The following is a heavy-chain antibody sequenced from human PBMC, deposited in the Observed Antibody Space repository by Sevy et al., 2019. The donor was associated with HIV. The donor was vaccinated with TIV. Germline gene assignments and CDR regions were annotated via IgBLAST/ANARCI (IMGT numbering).Heavy chain of an antibody. CDR2: ISSASSYI. D-gene: IGHD3-22*01. J-gene: IGHJ4*02. CDR1: GFIFSNYD. Sequence: GGSLRLSCVASGFIFSNYDMNWVRQAPGKGLEWVSSISSASSYIYYADSLKGRFTVSRDNAKDSLYLQMHSLRAEDTATYYCARALDCYDSGGYFYWGLGTLVTVSS. V-gene: IGHV3-21*01. CDR3: ARALDCYDSGGYFY.